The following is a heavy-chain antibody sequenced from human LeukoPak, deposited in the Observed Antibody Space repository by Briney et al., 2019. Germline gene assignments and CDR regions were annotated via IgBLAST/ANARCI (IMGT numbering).Heavy chain of an antibody. V-gene: IGHV4-39*01. J-gene: IGHJ4*02. Sequence: SETLSLTCTVSGDSISSGSYYWGWIRQPPGKGLEWIGSIYYSGSTDYNPSLKSRVTISVDTSKNQFSLKVNSVTAADTAVYYCARRRAGDYSFFDYWGQGTLVTVSS. CDR3: ARRRAGDYSFFDY. CDR2: IYYSGST. D-gene: IGHD4-17*01. CDR1: GDSISSGSYY.